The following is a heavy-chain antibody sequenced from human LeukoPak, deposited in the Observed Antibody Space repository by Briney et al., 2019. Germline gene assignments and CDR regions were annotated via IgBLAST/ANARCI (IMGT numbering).Heavy chain of an antibody. CDR1: GFTFSSYA. D-gene: IGHD3-3*01. V-gene: IGHV3-23*01. J-gene: IGHJ6*03. CDR2: ITSSGAAT. CDR3: ASDEWSGYSPGYMDV. Sequence: PGGSLRLSCAASGFTFSSYAMSWVRQAPGKGLEWVSSITSSGAATYYADSVKGRFTISRDNSKNTLYLQMNSLRAEDTAVYYCASDEWSGYSPGYMDVWGKGTTVTVSS.